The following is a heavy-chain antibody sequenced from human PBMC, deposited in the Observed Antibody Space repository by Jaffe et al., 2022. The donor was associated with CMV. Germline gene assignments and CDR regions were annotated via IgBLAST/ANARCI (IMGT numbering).Heavy chain of an antibody. CDR1: GFTFSSYE. J-gene: IGHJ4*02. V-gene: IGHV3-48*03. CDR2: ISSSGSTI. CDR3: ARALPAAHPFPYYFDY. Sequence: EVQLVESGGGLVQPGGSLRLSCAASGFTFSSYEMNWVRQAPGKGLEWVSYISSSGSTIYYADSVKGRFTISRDNAKNSLYLQMNSLRAEDTAVYYCARALPAAHPFPYYFDYWGQGTLVTVSS. D-gene: IGHD2-2*01.